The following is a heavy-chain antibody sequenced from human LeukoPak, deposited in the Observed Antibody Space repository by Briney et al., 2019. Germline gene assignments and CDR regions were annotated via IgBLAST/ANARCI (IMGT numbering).Heavy chain of an antibody. J-gene: IGHJ4*02. Sequence: GGSLRLSCAASGFTLSSYWMSWVRQGPGKGLEWVANIKQDGSEKYYVDSVKGRFTISRDNANNSLYLQMNSLRAEDTAVYYGASRGPGIAVAGDGYWGQGTLVTVSS. CDR3: ASRGPGIAVAGDGY. V-gene: IGHV3-7*01. D-gene: IGHD6-19*01. CDR1: GFTLSSYW. CDR2: IKQDGSEK.